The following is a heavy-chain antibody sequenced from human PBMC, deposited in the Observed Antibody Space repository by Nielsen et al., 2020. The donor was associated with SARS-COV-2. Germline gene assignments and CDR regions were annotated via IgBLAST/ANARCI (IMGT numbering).Heavy chain of an antibody. Sequence: GESLKISCAASGFTLSSHGIHWVRQAPGKGLEWVAFLRYDGRNEYYTDPVKGRFTISRDNPKNTLYLQMNSLRAEDTAVYYCARDRDRSGCPMDWGQGTLVTVSS. CDR1: GFTLSSHG. J-gene: IGHJ4*02. D-gene: IGHD6-19*01. V-gene: IGHV3-30*02. CDR2: LRYDGRNE. CDR3: ARDRDRSGCPMD.